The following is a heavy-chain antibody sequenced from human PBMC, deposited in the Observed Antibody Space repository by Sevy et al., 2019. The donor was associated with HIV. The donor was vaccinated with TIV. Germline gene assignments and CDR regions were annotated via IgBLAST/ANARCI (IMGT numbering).Heavy chain of an antibody. J-gene: IGHJ4*02. CDR3: AKDYEFGSGSLMGLFDY. D-gene: IGHD3-10*01. V-gene: IGHV3-23*01. CDR1: GFTFDNYA. CDR2: IRGAGGRT. Sequence: GGSLRLSCVASGFTFDNYAMSWVRRAPGKGLEWVSAIRGAGGRTYYAYSVKGRFTISRDNSKNTVYQQMNSLRAEDTALYYCAKDYEFGSGSLMGLFDYWGQGTLVTVSS.